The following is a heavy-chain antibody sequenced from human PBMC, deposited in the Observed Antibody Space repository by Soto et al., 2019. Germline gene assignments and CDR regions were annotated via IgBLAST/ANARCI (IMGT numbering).Heavy chain of an antibody. CDR3: ARAISGYVT. D-gene: IGHD5-12*01. V-gene: IGHV1-3*01. CDR1: GITYNTYA. J-gene: IGHJ4*02. CDR2: INAGNGDT. Sequence: QVQLVQSGAEMKKPGASVKLSCKPSGITYNTYAIHWVRQAPGQGLEWMGWINAGNGDTRYSQNFQGRVTLTRDTSASTVYMDLDSLKFEDTGVYYCARAISGYVTWGQGTLVTVSS.